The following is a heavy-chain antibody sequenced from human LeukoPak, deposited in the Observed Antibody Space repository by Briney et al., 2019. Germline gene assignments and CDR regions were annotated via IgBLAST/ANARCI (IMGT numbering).Heavy chain of an antibody. Sequence: SETLSLTCTVSGGSISSYYWGWIRQPPGKGLEWIGSIYYSGSTYYNPSLKSRVTISVDTSKNQFSLKLSSVTAADTAVYYCASWASGYSYGYFIDYWGQGTLVTVSS. D-gene: IGHD5-18*01. CDR2: IYYSGST. CDR3: ASWASGYSYGYFIDY. V-gene: IGHV4-39*01. CDR1: GGSISSYY. J-gene: IGHJ4*02.